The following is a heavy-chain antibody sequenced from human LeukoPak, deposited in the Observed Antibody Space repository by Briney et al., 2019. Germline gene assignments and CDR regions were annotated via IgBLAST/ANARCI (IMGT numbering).Heavy chain of an antibody. CDR2: IIPFFGRA. J-gene: IGHJ5*02. CDR1: GGTFSSYG. CDR3: ARDNNDYVWGSYRYGFDP. Sequence: ASVKVSCKASGGTFSSYGISWVRQATGQGLEWMGGIIPFFGRADYAQKFQGRVTITADKSTSTAYMDLTSLKSEDTAVYYCARDNNDYVWGSYRYGFDPWGQGTLVTVSS. D-gene: IGHD3-16*02. V-gene: IGHV1-69*06.